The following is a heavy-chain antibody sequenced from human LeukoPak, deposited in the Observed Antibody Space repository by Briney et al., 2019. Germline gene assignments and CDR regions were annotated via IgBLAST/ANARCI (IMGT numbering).Heavy chain of an antibody. J-gene: IGHJ6*03. V-gene: IGHV4-59*01. CDR3: ARDVRDLYYYMDV. D-gene: IGHD6-6*01. CDR1: AGSISTYY. Sequence: SETLSLTCTVSAGSISTYYWNWIRQPPGKGLEWIGYIYYSGRTNYNPSLMSRVTISLDTSKKQVSLKLRSVTAADTAVYYCARDVRDLYYYMDVWGKGITVTVSS. CDR2: IYYSGRT.